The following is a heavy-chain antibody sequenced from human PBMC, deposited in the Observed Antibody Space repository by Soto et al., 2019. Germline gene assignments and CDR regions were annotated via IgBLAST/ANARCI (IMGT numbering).Heavy chain of an antibody. J-gene: IGHJ4*02. CDR2: ISPYNGDT. V-gene: IGHV1-18*04. D-gene: IGHD3-10*01. CDR1: GYTFTTTYG. CDR3: ARGDPATYMRFAFDY. Sequence: GASVKVSCKASGYTFTTTYGISWVRQAPGQGLEWMGWISPYNGDTDYAQKLQGRVTMTTDTSTSTAYMELRSLRSDDTAVYYCARGDPATYMRFAFDYWGQGTLVTVSS.